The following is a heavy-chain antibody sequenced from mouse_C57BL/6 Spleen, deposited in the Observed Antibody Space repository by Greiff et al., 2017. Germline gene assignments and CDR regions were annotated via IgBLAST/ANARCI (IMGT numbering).Heavy chain of an antibody. D-gene: IGHD4-1*01. CDR3: ARSLTGTGWFAY. V-gene: IGHV1-22*01. J-gene: IGHJ3*01. CDR2: INPNNGGT. CDR1: GYTFTDYN. Sequence: EVQLQQSGPELVKPGASVKMSCKASGYTFTDYNMHWVKQSHGKSLEWIGYINPNNGGTSYNQKFKGKATLTVNKSSSTAYMELRSLTSEDSAVYYCARSLTGTGWFAYWGQGTLVTVSA.